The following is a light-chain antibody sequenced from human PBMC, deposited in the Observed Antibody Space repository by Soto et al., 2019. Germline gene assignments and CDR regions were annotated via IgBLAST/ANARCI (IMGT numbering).Light chain of an antibody. CDR3: TSYTTTGTDV. CDR2: DVS. J-gene: IGLJ1*01. Sequence: QSALTHPASVSGSPGQSSTISCTGASSDLGDYNYVSWYQQHPGKAPKLMIYDVSSRPSGVSDRFSGSKSGNTASLTISGLQSEDEAGYYCTSYTTTGTDVFATGTKVTVL. CDR1: SSDLGDYNY. V-gene: IGLV2-14*03.